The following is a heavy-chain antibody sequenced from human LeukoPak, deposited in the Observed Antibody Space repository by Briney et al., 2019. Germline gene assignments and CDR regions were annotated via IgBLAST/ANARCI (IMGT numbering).Heavy chain of an antibody. CDR3: AKHWYFDL. Sequence: GGSLRLSCAGSGFTFNGYSMNWVRQAPGRGLEWVSYISSSSNTIYYADSVRGRFTISRDNAKNSLYLQMNSLRAEDTAVYYCAKHWYFDLWGRGTLVTVSS. CDR1: GFTFNGYS. V-gene: IGHV3-48*04. CDR2: ISSSSNTI. J-gene: IGHJ2*01.